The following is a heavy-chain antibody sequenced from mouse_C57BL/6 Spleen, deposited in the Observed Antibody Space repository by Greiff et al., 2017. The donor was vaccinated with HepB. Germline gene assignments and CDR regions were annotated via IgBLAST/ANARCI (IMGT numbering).Heavy chain of an antibody. V-gene: IGHV7-1*01. D-gene: IGHD2-3*01. CDR1: GFTFSDFY. J-gene: IGHJ4*01. Sequence: LVESGGGLVQSGRSLRLSCATSGFTFSDFYMEWVRQAPGKGLEWIAASRNKANDYTTEYSASVKGRFIVSRDTSQSILYLQMNALRAEDTAIYYCARDEGYSGAMDYWGQGTSVTVSS. CDR3: ARDEGYSGAMDY. CDR2: SRNKANDYTT.